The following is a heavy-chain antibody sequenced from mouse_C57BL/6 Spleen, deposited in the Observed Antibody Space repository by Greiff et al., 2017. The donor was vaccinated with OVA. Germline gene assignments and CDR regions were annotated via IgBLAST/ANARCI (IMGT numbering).Heavy chain of an antibody. CDR1: GFTFSDYG. CDR2: ISSGSSTI. V-gene: IGHV5-17*01. J-gene: IGHJ1*03. CDR3: ARGYYSTWYFDV. D-gene: IGHD2-5*01. Sequence: EVMLVESGGGLVKPGGSLKLSCAASGFTFSDYGMHWVRQAPEKGLEWVAYISSGSSTIYYADTVKGRFTISRDNAKNTLFLQMTSLSSEDTAMYYCARGYYSTWYFDVWGTGTTVTVSS.